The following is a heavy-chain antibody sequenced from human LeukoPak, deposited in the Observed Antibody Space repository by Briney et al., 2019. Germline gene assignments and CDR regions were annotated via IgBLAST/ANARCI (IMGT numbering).Heavy chain of an antibody. CDR2: INHSGST. D-gene: IGHD3-3*01. CDR1: GGSFSGYY. Sequence: PSETLSLTCAVYGGSFSGYYWSWIRQPPGKGLEWIGEINHSGSTNYNPSLKSRVTISVDTSKNQFSLKLSSVTAADTAVYYCARVHYDFWSGYRKYFDYWGQGTLVTVSS. V-gene: IGHV4-34*01. J-gene: IGHJ4*02. CDR3: ARVHYDFWSGYRKYFDY.